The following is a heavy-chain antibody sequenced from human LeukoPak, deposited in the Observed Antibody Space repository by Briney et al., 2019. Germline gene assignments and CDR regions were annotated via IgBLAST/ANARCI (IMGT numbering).Heavy chain of an antibody. Sequence: SETLSLTCTVSGGSISSSSYYWGWIRQPPGKGLEWIGSIYYSGSTYYNPSLKSRVTISVDTSKNQFSLKLSSVTAADTAVYYCARATVITVDYWGQGTLVTVSS. J-gene: IGHJ4*02. CDR3: ARATVITVDY. CDR1: GGSISSSSYY. D-gene: IGHD4-17*01. CDR2: IYYSGST. V-gene: IGHV4-39*07.